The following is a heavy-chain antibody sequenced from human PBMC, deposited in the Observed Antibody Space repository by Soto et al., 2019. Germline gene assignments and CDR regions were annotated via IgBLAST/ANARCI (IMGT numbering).Heavy chain of an antibody. D-gene: IGHD2-2*01. CDR3: ARLVVPAAHMDF. V-gene: IGHV5-10-1*01. J-gene: IGHJ6*02. CDR1: GYSFTSYW. CDR2: IDPSDSYT. Sequence: ESLKISCKGSGYSFTSYWISWVRQMPGKGLEWMGRIDPSDSYTNYSPSFQVHVTISADKSISTAYLQWSSLKASDTAMYYCARLVVPAAHMDFWGQGTTVPVSS.